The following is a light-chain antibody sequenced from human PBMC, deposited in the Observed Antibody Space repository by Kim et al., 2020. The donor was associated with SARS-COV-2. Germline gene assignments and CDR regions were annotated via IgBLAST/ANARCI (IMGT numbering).Light chain of an antibody. J-gene: IGLJ3*02. Sequence: PVQRVTISCSGSSSNIGSNYVYWHQQLPGTAPKLLIYRNNQRPSGVPDRFSGSKSGTSASLAISGLRSEDEADYYCAAWDDSLWVFGGGTQLTVL. CDR1: SSNIGSNY. CDR2: RNN. CDR3: AAWDDSLWV. V-gene: IGLV1-47*01.